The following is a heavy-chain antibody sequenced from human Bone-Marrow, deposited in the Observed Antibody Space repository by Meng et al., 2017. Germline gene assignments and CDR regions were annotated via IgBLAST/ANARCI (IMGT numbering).Heavy chain of an antibody. Sequence: QVRLTQWGAGLLKPSETLSLTCAVYGGSFSGYYWSWIRQPPGKGLEWIGEINHSGSTNYNPSLKSRVTISVDTSKNQFSLKLSSVTAADTAVYYCARGVASPIFSTVVTPAFDYWGQGTLVTVSS. CDR1: GGSFSGYY. CDR3: ARGVASPIFSTVVTPAFDY. J-gene: IGHJ4*02. CDR2: INHSGST. V-gene: IGHV4-34*01. D-gene: IGHD4-23*01.